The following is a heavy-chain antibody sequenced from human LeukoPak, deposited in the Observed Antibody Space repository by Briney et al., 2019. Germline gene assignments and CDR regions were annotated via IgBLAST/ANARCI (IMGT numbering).Heavy chain of an antibody. V-gene: IGHV1-46*01. CDR2: INPSGGST. CDR1: GYTFTSYY. Sequence: ASVKVSCKASGYTFTSYYMHWVRQAPGQGLEWMGIINPSGGSTSYAQKFQGRVTMTRDTSTSTVYMELSSLRSEDTAVYYCASRQLVPWFAFDIWGQGTMVTVSS. D-gene: IGHD6-13*01. J-gene: IGHJ3*02. CDR3: ASRQLVPWFAFDI.